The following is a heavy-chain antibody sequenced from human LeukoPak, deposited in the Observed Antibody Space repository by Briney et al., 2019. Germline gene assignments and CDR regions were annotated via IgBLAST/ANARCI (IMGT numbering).Heavy chain of an antibody. D-gene: IGHD5-24*01. Sequence: SQTLSLTCAISGDSISTNSVGWNWIRQSPSRGLEWLVRTYYNSNWYNHYAVSVKIRIIINPDTSKNQFSLQLNSVTPEDTAVYYCARGWLQSGFDYWGQGTLVTVSS. CDR1: GDSISTNSVG. CDR2: TYYNSNWYN. J-gene: IGHJ4*02. CDR3: ARGWLQSGFDY. V-gene: IGHV6-1*01.